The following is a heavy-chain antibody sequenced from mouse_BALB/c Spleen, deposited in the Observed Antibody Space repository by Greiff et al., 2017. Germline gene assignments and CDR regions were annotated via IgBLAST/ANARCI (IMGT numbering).Heavy chain of an antibody. CDR1: GYSFTSYW. CDR2: IYPGNSDT. CDR3: TREAYRYEGAMDY. D-gene: IGHD2-14*01. V-gene: IGHV1-5*01. Sequence: EVHLVESGTVLARPGASVKMSCKASGYSFTSYWMHWVKQRPGQGLEWIGAIYPGNSDTSYNQKFKGKAKLTAVTSASTAYMELSSLTNEDSAVYYCTREAYRYEGAMDYWGQGTSVTVSS. J-gene: IGHJ4*01.